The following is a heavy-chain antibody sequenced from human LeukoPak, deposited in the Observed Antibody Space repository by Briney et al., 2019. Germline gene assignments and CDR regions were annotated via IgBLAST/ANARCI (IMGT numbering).Heavy chain of an antibody. D-gene: IGHD6-6*01. V-gene: IGHV1-46*01. CDR3: ARDGSSSSGFYYYYYYMDV. CDR1: GGTFSSYA. Sequence: ASVKVSFKASGGTFSSYAISWVRQAPGQGLEWMGIINPSGGSTSYAQKFQGRVTMTRDMSTSTVYMELSSLRSEDTAVYYCARDGSSSSGFYYYYYYMDVWGKGTTVTVSS. J-gene: IGHJ6*03. CDR2: INPSGGST.